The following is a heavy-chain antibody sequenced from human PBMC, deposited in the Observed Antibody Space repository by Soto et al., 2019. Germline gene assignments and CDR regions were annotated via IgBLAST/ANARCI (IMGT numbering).Heavy chain of an antibody. D-gene: IGHD2-8*01. CDR3: AGELYCTNGVCPETNYYDYYGMDV. CDR1: GGTFSSYA. V-gene: IGHV1-69*01. CDR2: IIPIFGTA. J-gene: IGHJ6*02. Sequence: QVQLVQSGAEVKKPGSSVKVSCKASGGTFSSYAISWVRQAPGQGIEWMGGIIPIFGTANYAQTFQGRVTSSADEYTSKAYMELGSLRSEDTAVYYCAGELYCTNGVCPETNYYDYYGMDVWGQGTTVTVSS.